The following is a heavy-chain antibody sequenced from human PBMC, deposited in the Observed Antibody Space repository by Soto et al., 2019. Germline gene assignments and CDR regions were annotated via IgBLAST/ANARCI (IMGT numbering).Heavy chain of an antibody. CDR2: TYYRSKWYN. D-gene: IGHD3-3*01. CDR3: ARDRVVTIFGVVTPIGGMDV. CDR1: GDSVSSNSAA. V-gene: IGHV6-1*01. Sequence: QTLSLTCAISGDSVSSNSAAWNWIRQSPSRGLEWLGRTYYRSKWYNDYAVSVKSRITINPDTSKYQFSLQLNSVTPEDTAVYYCARDRVVTIFGVVTPIGGMDVWGQGTTVTVSS. J-gene: IGHJ6*02.